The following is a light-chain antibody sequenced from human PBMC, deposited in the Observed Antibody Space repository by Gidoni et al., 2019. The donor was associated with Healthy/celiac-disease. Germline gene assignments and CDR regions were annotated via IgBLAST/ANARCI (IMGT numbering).Light chain of an antibody. V-gene: IGKV4-1*01. Sequence: DIVMTQSPDSLAVYLGERATITCKSSQSVLYTSNNTNYLAWYQQKPGQPPKLLIYWASTRESGVPDRFSGSGSGADFTLTISSLQAEDVAVYYCQQYYSTPWTFGQGTKVEIK. CDR1: QSVLYTSNNTNY. CDR3: QQYYSTPWT. J-gene: IGKJ1*01. CDR2: WAS.